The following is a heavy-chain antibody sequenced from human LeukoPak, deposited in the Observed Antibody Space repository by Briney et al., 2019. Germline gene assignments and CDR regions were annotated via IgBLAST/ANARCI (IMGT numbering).Heavy chain of an antibody. CDR1: GGSISSYY. CDR3: ARVGVGKGSYSWDAFDI. CDR2: IYYSGST. Sequence: SETLSLTCTVSGGSISSYYWSWIRQPPGKGLEWIGYIYYSGSTNYNPSLKSRVTISVDTSKNQFSLKLSSVTAADTAVYYCARVGVGKGSYSWDAFDIWGQETMVTVSS. D-gene: IGHD1-26*01. J-gene: IGHJ3*02. V-gene: IGHV4-59*01.